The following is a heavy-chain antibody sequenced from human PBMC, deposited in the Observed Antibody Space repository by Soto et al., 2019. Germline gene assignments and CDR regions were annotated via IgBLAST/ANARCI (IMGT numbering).Heavy chain of an antibody. CDR1: GFTFTKAW. D-gene: IGHD2-15*01. Sequence: EVQLVESGGGLVKPGGSLRLSCAASGFTFTKAWMTWVRQTPGKGLEWVSSISGSSSYIYYADSVKGRFTISRDNAKNSVYLQMNSLRAEDTAVYYCARGLGYCNVGSCSGAFDMWGQGTMVTVSS. V-gene: IGHV3-21*01. CDR3: ARGLGYCNVGSCSGAFDM. CDR2: ISGSSSYI. J-gene: IGHJ3*02.